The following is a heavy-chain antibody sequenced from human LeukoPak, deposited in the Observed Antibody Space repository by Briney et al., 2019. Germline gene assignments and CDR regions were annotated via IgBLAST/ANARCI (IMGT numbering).Heavy chain of an antibody. CDR3: ERRGYSDYVFWFDP. J-gene: IGHJ5*02. V-gene: IGHV5-51*01. D-gene: IGHD5-12*01. Sequence: GESLKISCNGSGYSFISYWIAWVRQLPGKGLEWMGIIYPCDSDTRYSLSFQSQGTISADKPISTAYLQWSSLKASDTAMYYRERRGYSDYVFWFDPWGQGTLVTVSS. CDR1: GYSFISYW. CDR2: IYPCDSDT.